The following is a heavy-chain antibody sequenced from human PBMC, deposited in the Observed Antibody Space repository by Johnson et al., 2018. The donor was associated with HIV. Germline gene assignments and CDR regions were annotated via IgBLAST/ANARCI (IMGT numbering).Heavy chain of an antibody. V-gene: IGHV3-30*04. J-gene: IGHJ3*02. CDR1: GFTFSSYA. CDR2: ISYDGSNK. Sequence: QVQLVESGGGVVRPGGSLRLSCDTSGFTFSSYAMHWVRQAPGKGLEWVAVISYDGSNKYYADSVKGRFTISRDNSKNTLYLQMNSLRAEDTAVYYCARVGDSSSSLGAFDIWGQGTMVTVSS. D-gene: IGHD6-6*01. CDR3: ARVGDSSSSLGAFDI.